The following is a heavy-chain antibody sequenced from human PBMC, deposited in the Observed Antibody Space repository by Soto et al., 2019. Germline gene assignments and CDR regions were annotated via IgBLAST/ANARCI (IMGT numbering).Heavy chain of an antibody. D-gene: IGHD1-26*01. Sequence: EVQLVESGGGLVQPGGSLRLSCAASGFTISGNAMNWVRQAPGTGLEWVSYISSSSTNIHYADSVRGRFTISRDNAKNSLYLQMNSLRDEDTAVYRCARDLRWGSKWNYYMDVLGKGTT. CDR1: GFTISGNA. V-gene: IGHV3-48*02. J-gene: IGHJ6*03. CDR2: ISSSSTNI. CDR3: ARDLRWGSKWNYYMDV.